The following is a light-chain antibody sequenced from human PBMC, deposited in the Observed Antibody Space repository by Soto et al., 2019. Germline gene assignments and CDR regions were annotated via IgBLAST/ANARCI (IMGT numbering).Light chain of an antibody. V-gene: IGLV1-47*01. CDR2: RNN. CDR1: SSNIGSNY. J-gene: IGLJ3*02. Sequence: QSVLTQPPSASGTPGQRGIISCSGSSSNIGSNYVYWYQQLPGTAPKLLIYRNNQRPSGVPDRFSGSKSGTSASLAISGLRSEDEADYYCAAWDDTLSGPVFGGGTKLTVL. CDR3: AAWDDTLSGPV.